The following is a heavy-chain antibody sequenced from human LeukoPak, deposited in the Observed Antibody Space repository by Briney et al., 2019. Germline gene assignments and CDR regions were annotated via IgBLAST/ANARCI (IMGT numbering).Heavy chain of an antibody. CDR2: ISYDGSNK. J-gene: IGHJ6*03. D-gene: IGHD6-13*01. V-gene: IGHV3-30*18. CDR1: GFSVSSNF. Sequence: PGGSLRLSCAASGFSVSSNFMSWVRQAPGKGLEWVAVISYDGSNKYYADSVKGRFTISRDNSKNTLYLQMNSLRAEDTAVYYCAKTSSSWYAYYYYMDVWGKGTTVTVSS. CDR3: AKTSSSWYAYYYYMDV.